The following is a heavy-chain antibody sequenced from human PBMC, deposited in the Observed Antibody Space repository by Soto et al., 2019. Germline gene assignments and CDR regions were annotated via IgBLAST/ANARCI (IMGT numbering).Heavy chain of an antibody. D-gene: IGHD3-9*01. CDR1: GVALSSTSYY. V-gene: IGHV4-39*01. Sequence: SDTRSLSAPVSGVALSSTSYYWVWILPPPGKRLALIGSIYYSGSTYYNPSLKSRVTISVDTSKNQFSLKLSSVTAADTAVYYCARGLPFDWLLPRTRRPGMDVWGQGTTVTVSS. J-gene: IGHJ6*02. CDR3: ARGLPFDWLLPRTRRPGMDV. CDR2: IYYSGST.